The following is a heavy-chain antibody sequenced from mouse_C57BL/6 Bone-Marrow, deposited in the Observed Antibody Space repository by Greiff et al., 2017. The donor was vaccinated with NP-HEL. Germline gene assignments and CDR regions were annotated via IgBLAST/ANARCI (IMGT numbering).Heavy chain of an antibody. CDR3: ARNNYLYWYFDV. Sequence: QVQLKQSGPGLVQPSQSLSITCTVSGFSLTSYGVHWVRQSPGKGLEWLGVIWSGGSTDSNAAFISRLSISTDNSKSQVFFTMNSLQADDTAIYYCARNNYLYWYFDVGGTGTTVTVSA. V-gene: IGHV2-2*01. CDR2: IWSGGST. CDR1: GFSLTSYG. D-gene: IGHD2-1*01. J-gene: IGHJ1*03.